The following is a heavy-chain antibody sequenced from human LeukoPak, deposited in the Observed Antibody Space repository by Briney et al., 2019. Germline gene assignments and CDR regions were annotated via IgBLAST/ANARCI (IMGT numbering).Heavy chain of an antibody. Sequence: GESLKISCKGSGYSFTSYWIGWVRQMPGKGLEWMGIIYPGDSDTRYSPSFQGQFTISADKSISTAYLQWSSLKASDTAMYYCARLGYYYDSSGYCWPGDYYYYYMDVWGKGTTVTVSS. CDR3: ARLGYYYDSSGYCWPGDYYYYYMDV. CDR1: GYSFTSYW. D-gene: IGHD3-22*01. J-gene: IGHJ6*03. V-gene: IGHV5-51*01. CDR2: IYPGDSDT.